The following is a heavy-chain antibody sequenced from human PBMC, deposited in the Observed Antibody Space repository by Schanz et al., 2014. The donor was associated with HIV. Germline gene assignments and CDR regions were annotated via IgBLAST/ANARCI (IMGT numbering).Heavy chain of an antibody. CDR2: ISYAGNN. J-gene: IGHJ1*01. Sequence: QVQLQESGPGLVKPSQTLSLTCTVSGGSISSGHYYLNWIRQHPGRGLEWLGYISYAGNNRYNPSLQSRLSISVDTSKPQFSLSLGSVTAADTAIYFCARGSSGGDSAAEYFRHWGQGTLVTVSS. CDR3: ARGSSGGDSAAEYFRH. D-gene: IGHD2-21*02. CDR1: GGSISSGHYY. V-gene: IGHV4-31*03.